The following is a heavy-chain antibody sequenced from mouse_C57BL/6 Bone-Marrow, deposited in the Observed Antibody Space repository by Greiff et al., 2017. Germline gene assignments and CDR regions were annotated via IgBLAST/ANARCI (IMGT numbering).Heavy chain of an antibody. CDR1: GYTFTSYW. V-gene: IGHV1-5*01. Sequence: EVQLQQSGTVLARPGASVKMSCKTSGYTFTSYWMHWVKQRPGQGLEWIGAIYPGNSDTSSNQKFKGQAKLTAVTSASTAYMELSSLTNEDSAVYYCTRGGLPFAYWGQGTLVTVSA. D-gene: IGHD5-5*01. J-gene: IGHJ3*01. CDR2: IYPGNSDT. CDR3: TRGGLPFAY.